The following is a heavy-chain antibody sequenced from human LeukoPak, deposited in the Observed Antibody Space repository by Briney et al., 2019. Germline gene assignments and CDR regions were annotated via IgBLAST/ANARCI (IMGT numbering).Heavy chain of an antibody. V-gene: IGHV1-18*01. J-gene: IGHJ6*03. CDR2: ISAYNGNT. D-gene: IGHD2-2*01. CDR3: ASGGVVVPAAIIEHYYYMDV. Sequence: ASVKVSCKASGYTFTTYGITWMRQAPGQGLEWMGWISAYNGNTNYAQKLQGRVTMTRDMSTSTVYMELSSLRSEDTAVYYCASGGVVVPAAIIEHYYYMDVWGKGTTVTVSS. CDR1: GYTFTTYG.